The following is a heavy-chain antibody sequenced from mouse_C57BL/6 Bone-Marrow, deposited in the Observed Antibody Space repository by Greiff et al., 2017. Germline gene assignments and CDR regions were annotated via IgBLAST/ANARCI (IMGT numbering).Heavy chain of an antibody. D-gene: IGHD1-1*01. J-gene: IGHJ1*03. V-gene: IGHV3-6*01. Sequence: VQLQQSGPGLVKPSPSLSLTCSVTGYSITSGYYWNWIRQFPGNQLEWMGYLSYDGSTNYNPSLKNRISITRDTSKNQLFLKLNSVTTEDTATKYCARAPCTTVVASDWDIDVWGTGTTVTVAS. CDR2: LSYDGST. CDR1: GYSITSGYY. CDR3: ARAPCTTVVASDWDIDV.